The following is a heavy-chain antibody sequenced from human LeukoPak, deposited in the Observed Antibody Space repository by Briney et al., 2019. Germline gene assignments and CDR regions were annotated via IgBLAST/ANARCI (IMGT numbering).Heavy chain of an antibody. J-gene: IGHJ4*02. CDR3: ARDLGGGAFDY. D-gene: IGHD3-16*01. CDR1: GFTFSSYS. V-gene: IGHV3-21*01. Sequence: GGSLRLSCAVSGFTFSSYSMNWVRQAPGKGLEWVSSISSSSSYIYYADSVKGRFTISRDNAKNSLYLQMNSLRAADTAVYYCARDLGGGAFDYWGQGTLVTVSS. CDR2: ISSSSSYI.